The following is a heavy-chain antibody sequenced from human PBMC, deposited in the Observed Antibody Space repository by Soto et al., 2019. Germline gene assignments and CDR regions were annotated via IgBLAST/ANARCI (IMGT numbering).Heavy chain of an antibody. CDR3: ASASSGRFLEWLLDSDAFDI. D-gene: IGHD3-3*01. V-gene: IGHV3-48*01. J-gene: IGHJ3*02. Sequence: GGSLRLSCAASGFTFSSYSMNWVRQAPGKGLEWVSYISSSSSTIYYADSVKGRFTISRDNAKNSLYLQMNSLRAEDTAVYYCASASSGRFLEWLLDSDAFDIWGQGTMVTVS. CDR2: ISSSSSTI. CDR1: GFTFSSYS.